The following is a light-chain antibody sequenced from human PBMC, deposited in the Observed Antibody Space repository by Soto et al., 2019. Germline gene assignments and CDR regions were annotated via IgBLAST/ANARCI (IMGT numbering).Light chain of an antibody. CDR3: PARGNWAVN. J-gene: IGKJ1*01. V-gene: IGKV3-11*01. CDR1: QSVSSY. CDR2: DAS. Sequence: EIVLTQSPATLSLSPGERATLSCRASQSVSSYFAWYQQKPGQAPRLLIYDASNRATGIPARFSGSGSGTDFPPPIRRLEPGGFAGFFCPARGNWAVNFRQGTRVDIK.